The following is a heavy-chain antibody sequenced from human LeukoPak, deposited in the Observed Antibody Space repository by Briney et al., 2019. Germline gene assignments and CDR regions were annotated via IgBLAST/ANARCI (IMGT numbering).Heavy chain of an antibody. Sequence: PGGSLRLSCAASGFTFSTFWMHWARQAPGKGLVWVARINSDGSRTNYADSVKGRFTISRDNAKNTLYLQMNSLRAEDTAVYYCARDPTRGDIIVVPPAVHYMDVWGKGTTVTVSS. V-gene: IGHV3-74*01. CDR1: GFTFSTFW. D-gene: IGHD2-2*01. CDR3: ARDPTRGDIIVVPPAVHYMDV. J-gene: IGHJ6*03. CDR2: INSDGSRT.